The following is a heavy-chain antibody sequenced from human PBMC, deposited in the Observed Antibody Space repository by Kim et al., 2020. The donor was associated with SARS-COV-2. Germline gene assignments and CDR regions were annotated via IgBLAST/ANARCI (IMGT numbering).Heavy chain of an antibody. V-gene: IGHV7-4-1*01. CDR1: GYTFTNYA. D-gene: IGHD1-7*01. CDR3: ARDVDTGTTEAPSRVGFDP. Sequence: ASVKVSCKGTGYTFTNYAINWMRQAPGQGLEWLGWINTDTGNPTYAQGFTGRFVFSLDTSVNTTYLQIHSLKAEDTAVYYCARDVDTGTTEAPSRVGFDP. J-gene: IGHJ5*02. CDR2: INTDTGNP.